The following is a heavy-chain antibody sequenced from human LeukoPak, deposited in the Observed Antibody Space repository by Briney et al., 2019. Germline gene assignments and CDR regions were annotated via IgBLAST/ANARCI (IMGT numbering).Heavy chain of an antibody. Sequence: ASVKVSCKASGYTFTGYYMHWVRQAPGQGLEWMGWINPNSGGTNYAQKFQGRVTMTRDTSTSTAYMELRSLRSDDTAVYYCARDRGIQLELAAWGQGTLVTVSS. V-gene: IGHV1-2*02. CDR3: ARDRGIQLELAA. J-gene: IGHJ5*02. D-gene: IGHD1-1*01. CDR2: INPNSGGT. CDR1: GYTFTGYY.